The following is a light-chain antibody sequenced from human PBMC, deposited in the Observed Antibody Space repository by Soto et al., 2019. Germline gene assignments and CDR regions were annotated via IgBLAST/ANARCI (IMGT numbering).Light chain of an antibody. J-gene: IGKJ1*01. Sequence: EIVMTQSPATLSVSPGERATLSCRASQSVSSNLAWYQQKPGQAPRLLIYGASTRATGIPARFSGSGSGTEFTPPISSLQSEDFGVYYCQEYSNLPWAFGQGTKVEIK. V-gene: IGKV3-15*01. CDR2: GAS. CDR3: QEYSNLPWA. CDR1: QSVSSN.